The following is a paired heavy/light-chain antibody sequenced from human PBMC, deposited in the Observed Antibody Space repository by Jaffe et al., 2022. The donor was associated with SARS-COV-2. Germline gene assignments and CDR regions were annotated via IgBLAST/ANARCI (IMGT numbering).Heavy chain of an antibody. J-gene: IGHJ5*02. Sequence: EVQLVESGGGLVQPGGSLRLSCAASGFTFSNYNMNWVRQAPGKGLEWVSYIPSSSGTIYYADSVKGRFTISRDNAKNSLYLQMTSLGAEDTAVYYCASSLYCSGGSCYSPWGQGTLVTVSS. V-gene: IGHV3-48*01. CDR3: ASSLYCSGGSCYSP. CDR2: IPSSSGTI. CDR1: GFTFSNYN. D-gene: IGHD2-15*01.
Light chain of an antibody. V-gene: IGKV3-15*01. CDR3: QQYNNWPRT. Sequence: EIVMTQSPATLSVSPGERATLSCRASQSVGNNFAWYQQKPGQPPRLLIYGASTRATGIPARFSGSGSGTEFTLTISSLQSEDFAVYYCQQYNNWPRTFGQGTKVEIK. CDR1: QSVGNN. J-gene: IGKJ1*01. CDR2: GAS.